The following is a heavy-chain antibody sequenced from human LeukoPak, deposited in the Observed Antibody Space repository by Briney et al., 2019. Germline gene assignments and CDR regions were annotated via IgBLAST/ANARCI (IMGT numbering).Heavy chain of an antibody. CDR3: ARDEARVAVAGTEAYYFDY. CDR1: GGTFSSYA. CDR2: ISAYNGNT. Sequence: GASVKVSCKASGGTFSSYAISWVRQAPGQGLEWMGWISAYNGNTNYAQKLQGRVTMTTDTSTSTAYMELRSLRSDDTAVYYCARDEARVAVAGTEAYYFDYWGQGTLVTVSS. V-gene: IGHV1-18*01. J-gene: IGHJ4*02. D-gene: IGHD6-19*01.